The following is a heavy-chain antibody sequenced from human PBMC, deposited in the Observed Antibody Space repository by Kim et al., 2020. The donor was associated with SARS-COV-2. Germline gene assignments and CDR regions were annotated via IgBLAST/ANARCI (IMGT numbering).Heavy chain of an antibody. J-gene: IGHJ4*02. V-gene: IGHV4-59*01. Sequence: SETLSLTCTVSGGSISSYYWSWIRQPPGKGLEWIGYIYYSGSTNYNPSLKSRVTISVDTSKNQFSLKLSSVTAADTAVYYCARVAPPGEQLVVGYFDYWGQGTLVTVSS. D-gene: IGHD6-13*01. CDR1: GGSISSYY. CDR3: ARVAPPGEQLVVGYFDY. CDR2: IYYSGST.